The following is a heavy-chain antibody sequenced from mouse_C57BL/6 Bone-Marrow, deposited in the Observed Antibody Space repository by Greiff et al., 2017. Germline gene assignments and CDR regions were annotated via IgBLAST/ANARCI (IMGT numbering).Heavy chain of an antibody. CDR2: ISSGGSYT. Sequence: EVMLVESGGDLVKPGGSLKLSCAASGFTFSSYGMSWVRQTPDKRLEGVATISSGGSYTYYPDSVKGRFTISRDNAKNTLYLQMSSLKSEDTAMYYCARRGVWLGFAYWGQGTLVTVSA. CDR1: GFTFSSYG. D-gene: IGHD2-10*02. CDR3: ARRGVWLGFAY. V-gene: IGHV5-6*02. J-gene: IGHJ3*01.